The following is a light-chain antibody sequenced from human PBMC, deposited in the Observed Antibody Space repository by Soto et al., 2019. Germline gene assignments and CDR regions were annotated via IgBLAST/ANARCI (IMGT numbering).Light chain of an antibody. CDR1: SSNIGSNY. CDR3: AAWDDSLSGPDVV. CDR2: SNN. V-gene: IGLV1-47*02. Sequence: QSVLTQPPSASGTPGQRVTISCSGSSSNIGSNYVYWYQQLPGTAPKLLIYSNNQRPSGVPDRFSGSKSGTSASLANSGLRSEDEADYYCAAWDDSLSGPDVVFGGGTKLTVL. J-gene: IGLJ2*01.